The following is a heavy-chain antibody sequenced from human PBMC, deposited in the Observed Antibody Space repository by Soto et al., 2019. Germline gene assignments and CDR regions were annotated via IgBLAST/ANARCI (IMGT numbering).Heavy chain of an antibody. CDR1: GGGNLRDYR. J-gene: IGHJ3*02. D-gene: IGHD5-12*01. Sequence: GASVKVSCKASGGGNLRDYRTTWVRRAPGQGLEWMGWIIPKLGSANYAQKLQGRVTMTTDESTSTAYMELRSLRSDDTAVYYCARRVDIVDQAAFDIWGQGTMVTVSS. V-gene: IGHV1-18*04. CDR3: ARRVDIVDQAAFDI. CDR2: IIPKLGSA.